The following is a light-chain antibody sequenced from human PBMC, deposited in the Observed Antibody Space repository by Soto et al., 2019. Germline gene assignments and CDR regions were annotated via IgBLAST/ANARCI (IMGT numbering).Light chain of an antibody. CDR3: YSTADNNWV. Sequence: SYELTQSSSVSVSPGQTARITCSGDVLEKKHARWLQQKPGQAPVVLLYKDSERPPGIPERFSGSSSGTTVTLTISGAQVDDEADYYCYSTADNNWVFGGGPKLTVL. CDR1: VLEKKH. CDR2: KDS. J-gene: IGLJ3*02. V-gene: IGLV3-27*01.